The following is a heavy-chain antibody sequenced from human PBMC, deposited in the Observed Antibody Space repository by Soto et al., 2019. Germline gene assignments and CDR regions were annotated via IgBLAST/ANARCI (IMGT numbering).Heavy chain of an antibody. D-gene: IGHD3-3*01. Sequence: GGSLRLSCAASGFTFSSYGMHWVRQAPGKGLEWVAVIWYDGSNKYYADSVKGRFTISRDNSKNTLYLQMNSLRAEDTAVYYCARDRHYDFWSGYYGHYYYGMDVWGQGTTVTVSS. V-gene: IGHV3-33*01. J-gene: IGHJ6*02. CDR1: GFTFSSYG. CDR2: IWYDGSNK. CDR3: ARDRHYDFWSGYYGHYYYGMDV.